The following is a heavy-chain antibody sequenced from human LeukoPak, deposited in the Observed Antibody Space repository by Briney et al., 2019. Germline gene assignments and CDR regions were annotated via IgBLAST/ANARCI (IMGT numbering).Heavy chain of an antibody. V-gene: IGHV3-48*03. CDR1: GFTFSSYE. J-gene: IGHJ4*02. CDR3: ARGEWLQPYDY. Sequence: GGSLRLSCAASGFTFSSYEMNWVRQAPGKGLEWVSYISSSGSTIYYADSVKGRFTISRDNAKNSLYLQMNSLRAEDTAVYYSARGEWLQPYDYWGQGTLVTVSS. CDR2: ISSSGSTI. D-gene: IGHD5-24*01.